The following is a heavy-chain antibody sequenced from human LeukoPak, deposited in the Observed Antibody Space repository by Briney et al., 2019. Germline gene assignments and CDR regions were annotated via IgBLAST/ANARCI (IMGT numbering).Heavy chain of an antibody. J-gene: IGHJ4*02. CDR3: ARPGWLDDYYFDY. D-gene: IGHD6-19*01. V-gene: IGHV4-39*01. Sequence: SETLFLTCSVSGGSISSSSYYWGWIRQPPGKGLEWIGSIDYSGSTYYNPSLKSRITISVDTSKNQFSLKLSSVTAADTSVYYCARPGWLDDYYFDYWGQGTLVTVSS. CDR1: GGSISSSSYY. CDR2: IDYSGST.